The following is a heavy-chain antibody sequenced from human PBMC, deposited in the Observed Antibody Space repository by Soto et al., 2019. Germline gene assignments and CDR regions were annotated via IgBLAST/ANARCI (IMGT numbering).Heavy chain of an antibody. D-gene: IGHD6-19*01. CDR1: GGAFSSYA. J-gene: IGHJ3*02. Sequence: SVKVSCKASGGAFSSYAISWVRQAPGQGLEWMGGIIPIFGSPNYAQTFQGRVTISADKSTSTAYMELRSLRSEDTAMYYCASPGYMRGWHRGIWGQGTMVTVSS. V-gene: IGHV1-69*06. CDR2: IIPIFGSP. CDR3: ASPGYMRGWHRGI.